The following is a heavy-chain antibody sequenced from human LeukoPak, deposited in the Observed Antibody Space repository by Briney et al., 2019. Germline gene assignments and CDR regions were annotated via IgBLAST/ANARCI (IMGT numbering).Heavy chain of an antibody. J-gene: IGHJ4*02. CDR1: GGSFSGYY. D-gene: IGHD2-2*02. Sequence: SETLPLTCAVYGGSFSGYYWSWIRQPPGKGLQWIGEINHSGSTNYNPSLKSRVTISVDTSKNQFSLKLSSVTAADTAVYYCARLGYCSSTSCYNLTSFDYWGQGTLVTVSS. CDR3: ARLGYCSSTSCYNLTSFDY. CDR2: INHSGST. V-gene: IGHV4-34*01.